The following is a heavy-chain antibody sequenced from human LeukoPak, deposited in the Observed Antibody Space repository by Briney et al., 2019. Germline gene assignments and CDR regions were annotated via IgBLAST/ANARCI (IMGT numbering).Heavy chain of an antibody. V-gene: IGHV4-61*02. CDR2: IYTSGRT. J-gene: IGHJ4*02. CDR3: ARDAGSSWYPFDY. D-gene: IGHD6-13*01. Sequence: TLSLTSTVSGGSISSVSYYWSWIRRPAGKGLEWIGRIYTSGRTNYNPSLKSRVTISVDTSKNQFSLKLSSVTAADTAVYYCARDAGSSWYPFDYWGQGTLVTVSS. CDR1: GGSISSVSYY.